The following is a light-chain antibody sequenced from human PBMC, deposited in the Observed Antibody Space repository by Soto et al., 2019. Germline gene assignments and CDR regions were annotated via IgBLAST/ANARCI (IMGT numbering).Light chain of an antibody. V-gene: IGKV3-11*01. CDR1: QSIGSL. J-gene: IGKJ4*01. CDR3: QQRSAWPLT. CDR2: DIS. Sequence: EIVLTQSPASLSLSPGERATLSCRASQSIGSLFAWYQQKPGQGPRLVIYDISKRATGVPARFSGSGFGTDFTLTISSLEPEAFAVYFCQQRSAWPLTFGVGTKVEI.